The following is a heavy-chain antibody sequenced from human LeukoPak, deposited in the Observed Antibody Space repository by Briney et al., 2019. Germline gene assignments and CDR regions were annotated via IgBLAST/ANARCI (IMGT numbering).Heavy chain of an antibody. CDR2: INPSGGST. V-gene: IGHV1-46*01. CDR1: GYTFTSYD. CDR3: ARAIFGVVPPDY. Sequence: ASVKVSCKASGYTFTSYDINWVRQATGQGLEWMGIINPSGGSTSYAQKFQGRVTMTRDTSTSTVYMELSSLRSEDTAVYYCARAIFGVVPPDYWGQGTLVTVSS. J-gene: IGHJ4*02. D-gene: IGHD3-3*01.